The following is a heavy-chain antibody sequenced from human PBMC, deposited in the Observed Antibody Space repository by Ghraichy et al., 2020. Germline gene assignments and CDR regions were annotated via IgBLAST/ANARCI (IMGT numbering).Heavy chain of an antibody. CDR3: VRTRRYCTSKHCYGHDALDL. V-gene: IGHV4-30-2*01. CDR2: IFHSGGT. D-gene: IGHD2-2*01. Sequence: SETLSLTCAVSGGSITTGAYSWGWIRQPPGKGLQWVAYIFHSGGTYYNPSLKSPITISVDTSKNQLSLQLTSVTAADTAVYYCVRTRRYCTSKHCYGHDALDLWGQGTTVTVSS. CDR1: GGSITTGAYS. J-gene: IGHJ3*01.